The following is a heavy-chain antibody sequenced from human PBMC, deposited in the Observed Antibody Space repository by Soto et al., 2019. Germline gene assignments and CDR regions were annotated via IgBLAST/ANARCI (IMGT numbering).Heavy chain of an antibody. J-gene: IGHJ5*02. CDR3: ARDFGPSIAVAGS. CDR1: GGSISSYY. V-gene: IGHV4-59*01. D-gene: IGHD6-19*01. CDR2: IYYSGST. Sequence: SETLSLTCTVSGGSISSYYWSWIRQPPGKGLEWIGYIYYSGSTNYNPSLKSRVTISVDTSKNQFSLKLSSVTAADTAVYYCARDFGPSIAVAGSWGQGTLVTVSS.